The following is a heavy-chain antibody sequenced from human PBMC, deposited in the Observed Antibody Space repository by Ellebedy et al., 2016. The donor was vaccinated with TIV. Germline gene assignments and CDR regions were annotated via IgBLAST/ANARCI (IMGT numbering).Heavy chain of an antibody. CDR3: ASAQGELVGVLDY. CDR1: GFTFSSYG. D-gene: IGHD3-22*01. V-gene: IGHV3-33*01. CDR2: IWYAGSNK. Sequence: GGSLRLXXVVSGFTFSSYGMHWVRQVPGRGLEWVAVIWYAGSNKYYADSVKGRFTISRDNSKNTLYLQMNSLRAEDTAVYYCASAQGELVGVLDYWGQGTLVTVSS. J-gene: IGHJ4*02.